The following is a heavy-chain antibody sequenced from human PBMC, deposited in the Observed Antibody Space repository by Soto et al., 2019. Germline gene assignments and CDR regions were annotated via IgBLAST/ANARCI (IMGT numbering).Heavy chain of an antibody. CDR2: IYKSTTT. CDR3: ARGRYCLTGRCFPNWFDS. V-gene: IGHV4-30-4*01. Sequence: SETLSLTCSVSGDSISTVDYFWAWIRQPPGQALEYIGYIYKSTTTYYNPSFESRVAISLDTSKSQFSLTVTSVTAADTAVYFCARGRYCLTGRCFPNWFDSWGQGTLVTVSS. J-gene: IGHJ5*01. D-gene: IGHD2-15*01. CDR1: GDSISTVDYF.